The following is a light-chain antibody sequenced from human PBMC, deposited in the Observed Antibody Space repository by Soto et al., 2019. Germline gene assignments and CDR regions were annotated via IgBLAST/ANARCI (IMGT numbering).Light chain of an antibody. CDR1: QSVLSRSNNKNC. J-gene: IGKJ1*01. CDR2: WAS. V-gene: IGKV4-1*01. Sequence: DIVMTQSPESLAVSLGERATINCKSSQSVLSRSNNKNCLAWYQQKSGQPPKLLIYWASAREDGVPDRFSGSGSETDFTLTISSLQAEDGAEYSCQHYHSIPWTCGQWTRVEIK. CDR3: QHYHSIPWT.